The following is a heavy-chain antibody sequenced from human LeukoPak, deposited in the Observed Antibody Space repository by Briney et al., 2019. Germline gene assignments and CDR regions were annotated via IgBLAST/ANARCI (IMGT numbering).Heavy chain of an antibody. CDR2: IYTGGST. Sequence: PGGSLRLSCAASGFTASTNYMSWVRQAPGKGLEWVSVIYTGGSTYYADSVKGRFTISIDNSKNTLFLQMNSLRAEDTAVYYCVRVRSSGRFDYWGQGTLVTVSS. V-gene: IGHV3-66*01. CDR3: VRVRSSGRFDY. CDR1: GFTASTNY. D-gene: IGHD6-19*01. J-gene: IGHJ4*02.